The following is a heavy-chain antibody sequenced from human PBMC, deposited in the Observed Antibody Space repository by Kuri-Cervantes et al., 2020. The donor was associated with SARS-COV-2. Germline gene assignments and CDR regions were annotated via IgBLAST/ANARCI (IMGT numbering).Heavy chain of an antibody. J-gene: IGHJ5*02. CDR2: INPNSGGT. V-gene: IGHV1-2*02. CDR3: ASRGCSSTSCYTYWFDP. CDR1: GYTFTSYD. Sequence: ASVKVSCKASGYTFTSYDINWVRQTPGQGLEWMGWINPNSGGTNYAQKFQGRVTMTRDTSISTAYMELSRLRTDDTAVYYCASRGCSSTSCYTYWFDPWGQGTLVTVSS. D-gene: IGHD2-2*02.